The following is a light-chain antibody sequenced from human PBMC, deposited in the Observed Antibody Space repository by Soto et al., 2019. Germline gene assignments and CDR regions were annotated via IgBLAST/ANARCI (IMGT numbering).Light chain of an antibody. CDR2: SNN. J-gene: IGLJ3*02. CDR3: AAWDDSLNGLV. V-gene: IGLV1-44*01. Sequence: QSVLTQPPSASETPGQRVTVSCSGSSSNIGSNTVNWYQQLPGTAPKLLIYSNNQRPSGVPDRFSGSKSGTSVSLAISGLQSEDEADYYCAAWDDSLNGLVIGGGTKVTVL. CDR1: SSNIGSNT.